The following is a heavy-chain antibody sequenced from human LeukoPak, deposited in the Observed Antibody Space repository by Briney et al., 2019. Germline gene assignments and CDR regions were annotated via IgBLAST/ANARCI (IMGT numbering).Heavy chain of an antibody. V-gene: IGHV3-53*01. CDR3: ARGHGSGSYSYYYYYMDV. J-gene: IGHJ6*03. Sequence: GGCLRLSCAASGFTVSSNYMSWVRQAPGKGLEWVSVIYSGDSTYYADSVKGRFTISRDNSKNTLYLQMNSLRAVDTAVYYCARGHGSGSYSYYYYYMDVWGKGTTVTVSS. CDR1: GFTVSSNY. D-gene: IGHD3-10*01. CDR2: IYSGDST.